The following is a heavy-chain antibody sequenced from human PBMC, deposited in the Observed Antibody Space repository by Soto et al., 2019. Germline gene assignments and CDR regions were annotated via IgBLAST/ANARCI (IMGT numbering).Heavy chain of an antibody. J-gene: IGHJ6*02. CDR3: ARGGKERFRGSGMDV. Sequence: QVQLVQSGAEVKKPGTSVKISCKASGGTFSSYAISWVRQAPGQGLEWLGEIIYIFGTAMYAQKFQGRVTIIADESASTAYMELSSLRSDDTAVYYCARGGKERFRGSGMDVWGQGTTVTVSS. D-gene: IGHD1-1*01. CDR1: GGTFSSYA. V-gene: IGHV1-69*01. CDR2: IIYIFGTA.